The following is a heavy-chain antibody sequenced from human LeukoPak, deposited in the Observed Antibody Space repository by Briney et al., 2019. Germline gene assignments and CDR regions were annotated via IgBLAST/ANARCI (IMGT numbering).Heavy chain of an antibody. CDR2: IYSGGST. CDR3: AKDYRGYFDS. D-gene: IGHD1-14*01. J-gene: IGHJ4*02. V-gene: IGHV3-53*01. CDR1: GFTVSSNY. Sequence: GGSLRLSCAVSGFTVSSNYMSWVRQAPGKGLEWVSVIYSGGSTYYADSVKGRFTISRDNSKNMLYLQMNSLRVEDTALYFCAKDYRGYFDSWGRGTLVTVSS.